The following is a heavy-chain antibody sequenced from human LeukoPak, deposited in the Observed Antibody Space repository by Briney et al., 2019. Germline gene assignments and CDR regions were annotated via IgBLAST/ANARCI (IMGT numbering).Heavy chain of an antibody. CDR2: INPNSGGT. Sequence: ASVKVSCKASGYSFTDYYVHWVRQAPGQGLEWMGWINPNSGGTNYAQKFQGRVTMTRDTSTSTAYMELSSLTSDDTAVYYCARAAPRDYSGRSWFFDWFDPWGQGTLVTVSS. V-gene: IGHV1-2*02. CDR1: GYSFTDYY. J-gene: IGHJ5*02. D-gene: IGHD2-15*01. CDR3: ARAAPRDYSGRSWFFDWFDP.